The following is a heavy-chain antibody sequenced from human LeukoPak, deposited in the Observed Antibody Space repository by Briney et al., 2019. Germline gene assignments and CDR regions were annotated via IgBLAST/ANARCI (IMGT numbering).Heavy chain of an antibody. V-gene: IGHV3-30*18. CDR2: ISYDGSNK. CDR1: GFTFSSYG. Sequence: PGRSLRLSCAASGFTFSSYGMHWVRQAPGKGLEWVAVISYDGSNKYYADSVKGRFTISRDNSKNTLYLQMNSLRAEDTAVYYCAKGDYDILTSLDYWGQGTLVTVSS. D-gene: IGHD3-9*01. CDR3: AKGDYDILTSLDY. J-gene: IGHJ4*02.